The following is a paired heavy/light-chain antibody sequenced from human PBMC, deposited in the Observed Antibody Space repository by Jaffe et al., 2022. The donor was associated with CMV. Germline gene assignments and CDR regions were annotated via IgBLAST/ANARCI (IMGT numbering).Heavy chain of an antibody. Sequence: QLQLQESGPGLVKPSETLSLTCTVSGGSISSRSYFWGWIRQPPGKGLEWIGTIDYNGITYYNPSLKSRVTISVETSKNQFSLKLSSVTAADTAVYYCARCKTDILQYFDPVEDRNVFHHDYYMDVWGKGTTVTVSS. CDR2: IDYNGIT. J-gene: IGHJ6*03. CDR3: ARCKTDILQYFDPVEDRNVFHHDYYMDV. V-gene: IGHV4-39*01. CDR1: GGSISSRSYF. D-gene: IGHD3-9*01.
Light chain of an antibody. V-gene: IGKV3-20*01. J-gene: IGKJ1*01. CDR3: QQYGSSLWT. CDR2: GAS. Sequence: EIVLTQSPGTLSLSPGERATLSCRASQSVTSNSLMWYQHKPGQAPRLLIYGASSRATGIPDRFSGSGSGTDFTLTISRLESEDFAVYYCQQYGSSLWTFGQGTKVEI. CDR1: QSVTSNS.